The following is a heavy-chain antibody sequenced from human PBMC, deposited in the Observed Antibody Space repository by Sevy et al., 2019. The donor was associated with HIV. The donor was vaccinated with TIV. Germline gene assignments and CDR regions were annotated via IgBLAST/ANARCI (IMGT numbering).Heavy chain of an antibody. CDR2: VSYDGSNT. Sequence: GGSLRLSCEAFGFAXRXYAMHWVRQVPGKGLEWLAVVSYDGSNTSYADSVKGRFTVSRDNSKNTLYLQMNSLRRDDTAVFSCAXFPPXRAXXIWGQGTTVTVSS. CDR3: AXFPPXRAXXI. J-gene: IGHJ3*02. V-gene: IGHV3-30-3*01. CDR1: GFAXRXYA.